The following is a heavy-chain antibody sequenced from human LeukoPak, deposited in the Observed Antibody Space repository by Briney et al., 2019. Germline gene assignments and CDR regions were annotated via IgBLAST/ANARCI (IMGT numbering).Heavy chain of an antibody. V-gene: IGHV3-20*04. CDR3: ARDPGYTYAPNYDF. CDR2: INWKGGST. Sequence: GGSLRLSCAASGFNFGEYAMSWVRQVPGKGLEWVSGINWKGGSTRYVDSVKGRYTISRDNAKNSLYLQMNSLRAEDTALYYCARDPGYTYAPNYDFWGQGTLVTVSS. CDR1: GFNFGEYA. D-gene: IGHD5-18*01. J-gene: IGHJ4*02.